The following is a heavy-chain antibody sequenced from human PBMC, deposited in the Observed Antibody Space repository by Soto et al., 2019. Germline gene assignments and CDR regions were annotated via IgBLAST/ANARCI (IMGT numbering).Heavy chain of an antibody. V-gene: IGHV1-3*01. J-gene: IGHJ4*02. CDR3: ERDGAHYAPFDL. CDR1: GYTFTDYA. CDR2: INVGNGNT. D-gene: IGHD3-16*01. Sequence: QAQLVQSGAEAKQPGASVKVSCKASGYTFTDYALHWVRQAPGQGLEWMGWINVGNGNTGYSRKSQGRHSNDRDMSAKTAYIEVSRLRAEDTAIYACERDGAHYAPFDLWGQGTLVTVSS.